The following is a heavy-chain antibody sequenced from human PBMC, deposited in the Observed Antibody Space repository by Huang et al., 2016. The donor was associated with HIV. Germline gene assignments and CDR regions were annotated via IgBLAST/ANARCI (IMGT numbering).Heavy chain of an antibody. Sequence: EVQLVQSGAVVKKPGESLKISCKGSGYTFNGYWIGWVRQMPGKGLEWMGLIYPGDPDPTYSPSFQGQVTISADKSISTAYLQWSGLKASDTAMYYCARQGVGDFVVEPTGLGAFDIWGQGTMVTVSS. J-gene: IGHJ3*02. CDR3: ARQGVGDFVVEPTGLGAFDI. V-gene: IGHV5-51*01. D-gene: IGHD2-2*01. CDR1: GYTFNGYW. CDR2: IYPGDPDP.